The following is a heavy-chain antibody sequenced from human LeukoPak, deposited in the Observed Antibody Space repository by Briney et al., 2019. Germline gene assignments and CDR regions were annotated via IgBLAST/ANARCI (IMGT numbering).Heavy chain of an antibody. Sequence: TLSLTPTVSVGSTSSGSYYWSSVRQPPGKRLGWIGQIYYTGTTNYHPSLMSRVTISLDKSKRDFSLKLKSVTAVDTAVYYCARAYRTILRGQYVFRIDPWGQGTLVTVSS. V-gene: IGHV4-61*01. CDR1: VGSTSSGSYY. J-gene: IGHJ5*02. D-gene: IGHD2-21*01. CDR2: IYYTGTT. CDR3: ARAYRTILRGQYVFRIDP.